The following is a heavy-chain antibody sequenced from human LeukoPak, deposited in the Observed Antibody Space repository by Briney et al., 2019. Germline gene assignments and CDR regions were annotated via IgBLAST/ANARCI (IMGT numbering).Heavy chain of an antibody. J-gene: IGHJ4*02. Sequence: PGGSLRLSCAASRFTVSSNYMTWVRQAAGKGLEWVSVIYSGGSTYYADSVKGRFTISRDNSKNTLYLQMNSLTPDDTAVSYCARGEQSGGYELSTYWGQGTLVTVSS. V-gene: IGHV3-66*01. CDR3: ARGEQSGGYELSTY. D-gene: IGHD5-12*01. CDR2: IYSGGST. CDR1: RFTVSSNY.